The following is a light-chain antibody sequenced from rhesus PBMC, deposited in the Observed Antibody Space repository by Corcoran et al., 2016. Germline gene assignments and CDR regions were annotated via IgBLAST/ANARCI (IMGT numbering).Light chain of an antibody. J-gene: IGKJ1*01. CDR1: QGISSW. CDR2: KAS. V-gene: IGKV1-22*01. CDR3: QQYSSRPWT. Sequence: DIQMTQSPSSLSASVGDTVTITCRASQGISSWLAWYQQKPGKAPKLLIYKASSLQSGVPSRFSGSGSGTDCTLTINSLQSEDFATYYCQQYSSRPWTFGQGTKVEIK.